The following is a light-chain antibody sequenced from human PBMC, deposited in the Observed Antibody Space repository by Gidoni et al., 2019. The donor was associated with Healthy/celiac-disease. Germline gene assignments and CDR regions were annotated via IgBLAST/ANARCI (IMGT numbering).Light chain of an antibody. CDR1: SSNIWAGYD. CDR2: GNS. J-gene: IGLJ2*01. V-gene: IGLV1-40*01. Sequence: QSVLTPPLAVSGAPGQRGTSACTGSSSNIWAGYDVHWYQQLPGPAPKLLIYGNSNRPSGVPDRFSGSKSGTAASLAITGLQAEDEADYYCQSYDSSLRVVFGGGTKLTVL. CDR3: QSYDSSLRVV.